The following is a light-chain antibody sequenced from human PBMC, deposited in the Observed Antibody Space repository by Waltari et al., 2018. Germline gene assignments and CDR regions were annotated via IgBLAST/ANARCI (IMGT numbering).Light chain of an antibody. Sequence: QSALTQPASVSGSPGQSLTISCTGTSTDVGAYDWVSWYQHHPGKVPRLLIYDVHNRPSGAADRVAGAKSGNTASLAISGLQAGDEADYYCASKTDNAAVLFGGGTKVTVL. CDR3: ASKTDNAAVL. V-gene: IGLV2-14*03. J-gene: IGLJ3*02. CDR1: STDVGAYDW. CDR2: DVH.